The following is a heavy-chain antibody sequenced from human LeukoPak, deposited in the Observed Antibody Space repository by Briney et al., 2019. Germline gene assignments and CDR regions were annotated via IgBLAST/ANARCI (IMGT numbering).Heavy chain of an antibody. CDR1: GFTVSSNY. D-gene: IGHD3-22*01. CDR3: ARDYYDNSGYYNSAY. Sequence: GGSLRLSCAASGFTVSSNYMSWVRQAPGKGLEWVSVIYGAGNTYYADSVKGRFTISRDNSKNTLYLQMNSPRAEDTAVYYCARDYYDNSGYYNSAYWGQGALVTVSS. CDR2: IYGAGNT. V-gene: IGHV3-66*01. J-gene: IGHJ4*02.